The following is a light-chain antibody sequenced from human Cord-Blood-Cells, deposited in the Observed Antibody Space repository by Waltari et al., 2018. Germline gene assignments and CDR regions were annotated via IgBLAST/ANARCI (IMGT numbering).Light chain of an antibody. CDR3: QQYGSSLRT. J-gene: IGKJ1*01. CDR1: QSVSSSY. V-gene: IGKV3-20*01. Sequence: ILLTQSPGTLSMSPGERATLSCRASQSVSSSYLAWYQQKPGQAPRLLIYGASSRATGIPDRFSGSGSGTDFTLTISRLEPEDFAVYYCQQYGSSLRTFGQGTKVEIK. CDR2: GAS.